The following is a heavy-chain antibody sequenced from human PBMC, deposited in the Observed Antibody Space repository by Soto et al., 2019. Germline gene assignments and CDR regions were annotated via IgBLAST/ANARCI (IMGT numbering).Heavy chain of an antibody. CDR1: GGSISSSSYY. J-gene: IGHJ4*02. Sequence: QLQLQESGPGLVKPSETLSLTCTVSGGSISSSSYYWGWIRQPPGKGLEWIGSIYYSGSTYYNPSLKSRVTISVDTSKNQFSLKLSSVTAADTAVYYCARRSTDIVVVPAEHSVGSSSYFDYWGQGTLVTVSS. V-gene: IGHV4-39*01. D-gene: IGHD2-2*01. CDR2: IYYSGST. CDR3: ARRSTDIVVVPAEHSVGSSSYFDY.